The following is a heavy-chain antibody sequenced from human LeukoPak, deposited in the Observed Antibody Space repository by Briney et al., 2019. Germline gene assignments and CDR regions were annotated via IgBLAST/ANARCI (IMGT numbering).Heavy chain of an antibody. CDR1: GHTFTNYY. Sequence: ASVKVSCKASGHTFTNYYIHWVRQAPGQGLEWMGIINPGGRSTSYAQKFQGRVTMTRDTSTSTVYMELSRLTSDDTAIYYCAAGGYYSFLVSWGPGTLVSVSS. CDR2: INPGGRST. D-gene: IGHD3-10*01. J-gene: IGHJ5*02. CDR3: AAGGYYSFLVS. V-gene: IGHV1-46*01.